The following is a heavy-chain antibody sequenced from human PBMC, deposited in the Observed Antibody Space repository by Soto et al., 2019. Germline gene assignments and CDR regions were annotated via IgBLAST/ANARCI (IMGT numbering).Heavy chain of an antibody. D-gene: IGHD5-18*01. CDR1: GYTFTHYY. Sequence: ASVKVSCKASGYTFTHYYMHWVRQAPGQGLEWMGIINPNGGSTTYAQRFRAGFTMTRDTSTSTVYMELSSLRSEDSAVYYCAKSVNSATDFDYCGQGTLVTVSS. CDR2: INPNGGST. CDR3: AKSVNSATDFDY. V-gene: IGHV1-46*01. J-gene: IGHJ4*02.